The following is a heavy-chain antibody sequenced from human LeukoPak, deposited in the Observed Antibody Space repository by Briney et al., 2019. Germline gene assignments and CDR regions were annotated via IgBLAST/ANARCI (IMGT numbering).Heavy chain of an antibody. J-gene: IGHJ4*02. CDR3: ARDYYVTPPLDY. CDR2: ISAYNGDT. CDR1: GYTFTSYG. V-gene: IGHV1-18*01. D-gene: IGHD3-10*02. Sequence: ASVKVSCKASGYTFTSYGFSWVRQAPGQGLEWMGWISAYNGDTNFAQRLQGRLTMTTDTSTSTAYMELRSLRSDDTAVYYCARDYYVTPPLDYWGQGTLVTVSS.